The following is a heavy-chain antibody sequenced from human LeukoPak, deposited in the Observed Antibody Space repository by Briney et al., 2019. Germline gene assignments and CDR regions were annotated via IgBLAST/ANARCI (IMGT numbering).Heavy chain of an antibody. CDR2: INPNSGGT. J-gene: IGHJ3*02. Sequence: ASVKVSCKASGYTFTSYGISWVRQAPGQGLEWMGWINPNSGGTNYAQKFQGRVTMTRDMSTSTAYMELSRLRSDDTAVYYCARDRSVDAFDIWGQGTMVTVSS. V-gene: IGHV1-2*02. CDR3: ARDRSVDAFDI. CDR1: GYTFTSYG.